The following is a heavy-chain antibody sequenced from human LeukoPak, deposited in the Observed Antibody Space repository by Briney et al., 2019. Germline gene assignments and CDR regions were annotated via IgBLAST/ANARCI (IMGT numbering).Heavy chain of an antibody. CDR2: ISSSSSYI. CDR3: ARGALRRWDLPGHNWFDS. CDR1: GFTFSSYS. J-gene: IGHJ5*01. Sequence: PGGSLRLSCAASGFTFSSYSMNWVRQAPGKGLEWVSSISSSSSYIYYADSVKGRFTISRDNAKNSLYLHVNSLRAEDTAVYYCARGALRRWDLPGHNWFDSWGQGTLVTVSS. V-gene: IGHV3-21*01. D-gene: IGHD1-26*01.